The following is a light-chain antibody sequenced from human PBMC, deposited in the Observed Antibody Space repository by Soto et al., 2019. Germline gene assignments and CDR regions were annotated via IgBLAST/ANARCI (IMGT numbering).Light chain of an antibody. J-gene: IGLJ2*01. Sequence: QSARTQPRSVSGSPGQSVTLSCTGTSSDVGGYHYVSGYQHHPGKAPKIIIYDVNKRPSGVPDPFSGSKSGNTSSLTISGLQTEDEADYYCCSYAESYTLFFGGGTNLTVL. CDR2: DVN. CDR1: SSDVGGYHY. CDR3: CSYAESYTLF. V-gene: IGLV2-11*02.